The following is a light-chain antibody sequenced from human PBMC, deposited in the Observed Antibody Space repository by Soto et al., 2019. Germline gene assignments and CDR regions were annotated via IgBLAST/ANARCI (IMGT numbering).Light chain of an antibody. V-gene: IGKV1-9*01. CDR3: QQVDSYPIT. CDR1: QGISNH. CDR2: LAS. Sequence: IQLTQSPSSLSASAGDRVTITCRASQGISNHLAWYQQKPGKRPKLLIYLASTLQSGVPSRFSGSGSGTDFTLTISGLQPEDFAVYYCQQVDSYPITFGQGTRLEIK. J-gene: IGKJ5*01.